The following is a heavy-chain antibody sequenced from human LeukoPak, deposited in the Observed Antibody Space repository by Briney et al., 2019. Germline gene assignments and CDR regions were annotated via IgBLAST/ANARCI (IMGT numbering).Heavy chain of an antibody. CDR3: AKGLYYDILTGNWFDP. V-gene: IGHV3-21*04. CDR1: GFTFSRYS. Sequence: GGSLRLSCAASGFTFSRYSMNWVRQAPGKGLEWVSSISSSSSYIYYADSVKGRFTISRDNAKNSLYLQMNSLRAEDTALYYCAKGLYYDILTGNWFDPWGQGTLVTVSS. CDR2: ISSSSSYI. J-gene: IGHJ5*02. D-gene: IGHD3-9*01.